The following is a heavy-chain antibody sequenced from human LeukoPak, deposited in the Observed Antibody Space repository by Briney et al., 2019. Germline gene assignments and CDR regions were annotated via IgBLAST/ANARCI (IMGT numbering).Heavy chain of an antibody. J-gene: IGHJ4*02. D-gene: IGHD3-10*01. CDR1: GGSISSYY. Sequence: SETLSLTCTVSGGSISSYYWSWIRQPPGKGLEWIGYIYYSGSTTYNPSLKSRVTISVDTSKNQFSLKLSSVTAADTAGYYCARHGNYGPAYFDFWGQGTLVTVSS. CDR3: ARHGNYGPAYFDF. V-gene: IGHV4-59*08. CDR2: IYYSGST.